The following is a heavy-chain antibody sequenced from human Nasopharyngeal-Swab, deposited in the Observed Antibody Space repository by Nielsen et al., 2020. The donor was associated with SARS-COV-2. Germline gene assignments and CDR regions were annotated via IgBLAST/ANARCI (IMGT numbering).Heavy chain of an antibody. CDR3: ARVSGYCSGDSCYGNFYYYGMDV. CDR2: IYDSGST. D-gene: IGHD2-15*01. Sequence: SETLSLTCTVSGGSIRSYYWSWIRQPPGKGLEWIGYIYDSGSTNYNPSLKSRVTISEDTSENQFSLRLSSVTAADTAVYYCARVSGYCSGDSCYGNFYYYGMDVWGQGTTVTVSS. J-gene: IGHJ6*02. V-gene: IGHV4-59*01. CDR1: GGSIRSYY.